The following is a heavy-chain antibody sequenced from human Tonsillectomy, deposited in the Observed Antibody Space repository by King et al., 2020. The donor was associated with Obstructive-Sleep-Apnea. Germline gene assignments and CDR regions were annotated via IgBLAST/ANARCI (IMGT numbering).Heavy chain of an antibody. J-gene: IGHJ3*02. V-gene: IGHV3-53*04. CDR3: ARRYYYGSGSPDAFDI. D-gene: IGHD3-10*01. CDR1: GFTVSSNY. CDR2: IYSGGST. Sequence: VQLVESGGGLVQPGGSLRLSCAASGFTVSSNYMSWVRQAPGKGLEWDSLIYSGGSTYYADSVKGRFTISRHNSKNTLYLQMNSLRTEDTALYYCARRYYYGSGSPDAFDIWGQGTMVTVSS.